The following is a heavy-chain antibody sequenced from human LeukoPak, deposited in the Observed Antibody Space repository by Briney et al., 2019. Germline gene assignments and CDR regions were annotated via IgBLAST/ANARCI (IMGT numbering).Heavy chain of an antibody. Sequence: GASVKVSCKASGGTFSGYAISWVRQAPGQGLEWMGGIIPIFGTANYAQKFQGRVTITTDESTSTAYMELSSLRSEDTAVYYCARGKDIVVVPAALPWFDPWGQGTLVTVSS. J-gene: IGHJ5*02. CDR3: ARGKDIVVVPAALPWFDP. D-gene: IGHD2-2*01. CDR1: GGTFSGYA. CDR2: IIPIFGTA. V-gene: IGHV1-69*05.